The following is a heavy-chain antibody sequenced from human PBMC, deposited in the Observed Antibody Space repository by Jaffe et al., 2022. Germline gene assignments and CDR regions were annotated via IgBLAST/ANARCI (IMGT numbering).Heavy chain of an antibody. J-gene: IGHJ4*02. D-gene: IGHD3-16*02. CDR2: INSDGSST. Sequence: EVQLVESGGGLVQPGGSLRLSCAASGFTFSSYWMHWVRQAPGKGLVWVSRINSDGSSTSYADSVKGRFTISRDNAKNTLYLQMNSLRAEDTAVYYCARDRDWGGVIPSHLDYWGQGTLVTVSS. CDR1: GFTFSSYW. CDR3: ARDRDWGGVIPSHLDY. V-gene: IGHV3-74*01.